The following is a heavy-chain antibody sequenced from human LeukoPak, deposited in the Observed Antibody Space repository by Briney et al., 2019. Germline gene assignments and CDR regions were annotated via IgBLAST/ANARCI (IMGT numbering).Heavy chain of an antibody. V-gene: IGHV4-39*07. CDR3: ARGPLLPDYYDSSGYDFDY. D-gene: IGHD3-22*01. CDR2: IYYSGST. J-gene: IGHJ4*02. CDR1: GGSISSSSYY. Sequence: PSETLSLTCTVSGGSISSSSYYWGWIRQPPGKGLEWIGSIYYSGSTYYNPSLKSRVTISVDTSKNQFSLKLSSVTAADTAVYYCARGPLLPDYYDSSGYDFDYWGQGTLVTVSS.